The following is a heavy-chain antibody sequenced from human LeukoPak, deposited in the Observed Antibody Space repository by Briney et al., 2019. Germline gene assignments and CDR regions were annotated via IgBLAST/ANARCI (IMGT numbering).Heavy chain of an antibody. Sequence: PSETLSLTCAVSGASISSSNWWSWVRQPPGKGLEWIGEIYHSGSTNYNPPLKSRVTISVDKSKNQFSLKLSSVTAADTAVYYCVRDRRYYDSRAYWDLARALDIWGQGTKVTVSS. CDR2: IYHSGST. CDR3: VRDRRYYDSRAYWDLARALDI. CDR1: GASISSSNW. D-gene: IGHD3-22*01. J-gene: IGHJ3*02. V-gene: IGHV4-4*02.